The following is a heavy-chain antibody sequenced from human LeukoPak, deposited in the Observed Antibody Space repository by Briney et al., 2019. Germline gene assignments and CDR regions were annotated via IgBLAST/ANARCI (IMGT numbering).Heavy chain of an antibody. Sequence: WASVKVSCKASGGTFSSYSISWVRQAPGQGLEWMGGIIPIFGTANYAQKFQGRVTITADKSTSTAYMDLSSLRSEDTAVYYCARPSFGAGADWFDPWGQGTLVTVSS. D-gene: IGHD3-10*01. CDR3: ARPSFGAGADWFDP. CDR1: GGTFSSYS. J-gene: IGHJ5*02. V-gene: IGHV1-69*06. CDR2: IIPIFGTA.